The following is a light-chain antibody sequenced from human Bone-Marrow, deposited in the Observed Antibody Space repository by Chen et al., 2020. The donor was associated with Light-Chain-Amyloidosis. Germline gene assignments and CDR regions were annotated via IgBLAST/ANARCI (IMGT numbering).Light chain of an antibody. CDR3: CSYAGASTYV. V-gene: IGLV2-23*02. Sequence: QSALTQPASVAGSPGQSITISCTGTRSDIGSFNLVSWYQHHPDKAPKLIIYEVEKRPSGVSNRFAGSRSGNRASLTISGFRADAEAAYYCCSYAGASTYVFGTGTEVTV. CDR2: EVE. CDR1: RSDIGSFNL. J-gene: IGLJ1*01.